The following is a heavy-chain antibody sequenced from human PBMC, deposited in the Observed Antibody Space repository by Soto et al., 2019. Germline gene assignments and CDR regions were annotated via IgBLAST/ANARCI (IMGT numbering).Heavy chain of an antibody. V-gene: IGHV3-33*01. CDR1: GFTFSSYG. J-gene: IGHJ6*02. D-gene: IGHD3-22*01. Sequence: SLRLSCAASGFTFSSYGMHWVRQAPGKGLEWVAVIWYDGSNKYYADSVKGRFTISRDNSKNTLYLQVSSLRAEDTAVYYCARATYYYDSSGYYGYGLDVWGQGTTVTVSS. CDR3: ARATYYYDSSGYYGYGLDV. CDR2: IWYDGSNK.